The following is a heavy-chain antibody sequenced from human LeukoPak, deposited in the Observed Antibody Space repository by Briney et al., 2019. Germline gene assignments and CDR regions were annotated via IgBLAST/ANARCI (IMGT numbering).Heavy chain of an antibody. Sequence: PGGSLRLSCLASGFSFSSHAMHWVRQAPGKGLESVSVISSNGGYRSYADSVKGRFTISRDNSKNTLYLQMSSLRPEDTAVYYCVKDRDGSWTFDIWGQGTMVTVSS. CDR2: ISSNGGYR. CDR3: VKDRDGSWTFDI. J-gene: IGHJ3*02. CDR1: GFSFSSHA. V-gene: IGHV3-64D*09. D-gene: IGHD5-24*01.